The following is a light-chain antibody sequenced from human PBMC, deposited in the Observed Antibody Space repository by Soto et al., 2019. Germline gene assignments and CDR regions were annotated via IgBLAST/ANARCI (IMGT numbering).Light chain of an antibody. CDR2: ANK. Sequence: QSVLTQPPSVSWAPGQRVTISCTGSSSNIGPDYDVHWYQQLPGTAPKLLIYANKNRPAGVPDRFSASKSGTSASLAINGLQAEDEADYYCQSYDTSPSGYVFGGGTKVTVL. J-gene: IGLJ1*01. CDR3: QSYDTSPSGYV. V-gene: IGLV1-40*01. CDR1: SSNIGPDYD.